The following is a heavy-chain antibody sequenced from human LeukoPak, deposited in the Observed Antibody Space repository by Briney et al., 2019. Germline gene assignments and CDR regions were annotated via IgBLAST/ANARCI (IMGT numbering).Heavy chain of an antibody. J-gene: IGHJ6*02. CDR2: IYSGGST. Sequence: GGSLRLSCAASGFTVSSNYMSWVRQAPGKGLEWVSVIYSGGSTYYADSVKGRFTISRDNSKNTLYLQMNSLRAEDTAVYYCARDSMRYYDFWSGYYNYYGMDVWGQGTTVTVSS. D-gene: IGHD3-3*01. CDR1: GFTVSSNY. V-gene: IGHV3-66*01. CDR3: ARDSMRYYDFWSGYYNYYGMDV.